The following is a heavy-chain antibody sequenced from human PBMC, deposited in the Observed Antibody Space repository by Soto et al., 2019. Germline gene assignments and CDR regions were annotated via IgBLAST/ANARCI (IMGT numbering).Heavy chain of an antibody. Sequence: GGSLRLSCAASGFTFSSYAMSWVRQAPGKGLEWVSAISGSGGSTYYADPVKGRFTISRDNSKNTLYLQMNSLRAEDTAVYYCARKIVVGANYYYYGMDVWGQGTTVTVSS. CDR1: GFTFSSYA. D-gene: IGHD2-21*01. V-gene: IGHV3-23*01. J-gene: IGHJ6*02. CDR2: ISGSGGST. CDR3: ARKIVVGANYYYYGMDV.